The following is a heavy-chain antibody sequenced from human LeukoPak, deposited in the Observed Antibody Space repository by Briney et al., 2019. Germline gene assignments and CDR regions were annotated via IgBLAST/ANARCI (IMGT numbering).Heavy chain of an antibody. CDR1: GFTFSSYG. Sequence: GRSLRLSCAASGFTFSSYGMHWVRQAPGKGLEWVAVWHDGIYKYYADSVKGRFTISGDDSKNTLYLEMNSLRAEDTAVHYCARDHLKPGAPDHYYGMDVWGQGTTVTVSS. D-gene: IGHD4/OR15-4a*01. CDR2: WHDGIYK. CDR3: ARDHLKPGAPDHYYGMDV. V-gene: IGHV3-33*01. J-gene: IGHJ6*02.